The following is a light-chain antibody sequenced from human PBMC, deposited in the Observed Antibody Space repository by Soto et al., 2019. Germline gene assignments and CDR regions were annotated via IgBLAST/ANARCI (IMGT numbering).Light chain of an antibody. CDR3: QQSYSSPQT. Sequence: DIQMTQSPSSLSASVGDRVPITCRASQSISSYLNWYQQKPGKAPKFLIYAASNLQSVVPSRFSGSGSGTDFSLTISSLQPEDFATYYCQQSYSSPQTFGQGTKLEIK. CDR2: AAS. J-gene: IGKJ1*01. V-gene: IGKV1-39*01. CDR1: QSISSY.